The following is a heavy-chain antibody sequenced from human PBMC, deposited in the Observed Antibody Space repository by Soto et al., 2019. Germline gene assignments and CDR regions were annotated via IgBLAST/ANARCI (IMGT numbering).Heavy chain of an antibody. CDR1: GYTFTSYG. V-gene: IGHV1-18*01. CDR2: ISAYNGNT. D-gene: IGHD3-9*01. CDR3: ARELRYFDWLLSDYYMDV. Sequence: GASVKVSCKASGYTFTSYGISWVRQAPGQGLEWMGWISAYNGNTNYAQKLQGRVTMTTDTSTSTAYMELRSLRSDDTAVYYCARELRYFDWLLSDYYMDVRGKGTTVTVSS. J-gene: IGHJ6*03.